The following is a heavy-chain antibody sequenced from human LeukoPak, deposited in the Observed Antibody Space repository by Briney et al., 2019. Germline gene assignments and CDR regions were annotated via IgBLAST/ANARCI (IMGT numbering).Heavy chain of an antibody. V-gene: IGHV3-23*01. CDR3: AKSIAAAGVLTYYFDY. Sequence: PGGSLRLSCAASGFTFSSYAMSWVRQAPGKGLEWVSAISGSGGSTYYADSVKGRFTISRDNSKNTLYLQMNSLRAEDTAVYYCAKSIAAAGVLTYYFDYWGQGTLVTVSS. CDR2: ISGSGGST. D-gene: IGHD6-13*01. J-gene: IGHJ4*02. CDR1: GFTFSSYA.